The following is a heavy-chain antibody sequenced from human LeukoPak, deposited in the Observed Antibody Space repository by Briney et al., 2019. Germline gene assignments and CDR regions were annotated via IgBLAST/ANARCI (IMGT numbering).Heavy chain of an antibody. V-gene: IGHV3-23*05. J-gene: IGHJ4*02. CDR2: IFNSGSST. CDR1: GFTFSSYS. D-gene: IGHD5-18*01. CDR3: AKAHVDTAMVTPFDY. Sequence: GGSLRLSCAASGFTFSSYSMNWVRQAPGKGLEWVSGIFNSGSSTYYADSVKGRFTISRDNSANTLYLQMNSLRADDTAVYYCAKAHVDTAMVTPFDYWGQGTLVTVSS.